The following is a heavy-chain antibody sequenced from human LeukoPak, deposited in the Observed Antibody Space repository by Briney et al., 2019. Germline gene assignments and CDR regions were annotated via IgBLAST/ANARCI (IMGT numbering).Heavy chain of an antibody. J-gene: IGHJ4*02. CDR2: IYYSGST. V-gene: IGHV4-31*03. D-gene: IGHD5-18*01. Sequence: SETLSLTCTVSGGSISSGGYYWSWIRQHPGKGLEWIGYIYYSGSTYYNPSLKSRVTISVDTSKNQFSLKLSSVTAVDTAVYYCARGSGYSYVDFDYWGQGTLVTVSS. CDR1: GGSISSGGYY. CDR3: ARGSGYSYVDFDY.